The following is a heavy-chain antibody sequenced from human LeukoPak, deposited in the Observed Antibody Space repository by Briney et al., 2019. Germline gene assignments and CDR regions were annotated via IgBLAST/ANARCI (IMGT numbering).Heavy chain of an antibody. V-gene: IGHV3-23*01. CDR1: GFTFNNYA. CDR3: ANDFDH. J-gene: IGHJ4*02. CDR2: ISGSDDNT. Sequence: GGSLRLSCAASGFTFNNYAMSWVRQAPGKGLEWVSTISGSDDNTYYADSVKGRFTISRDISKNTLYMQMNSLRADDTAVYYCANDFDHWGQGTLVTVSS.